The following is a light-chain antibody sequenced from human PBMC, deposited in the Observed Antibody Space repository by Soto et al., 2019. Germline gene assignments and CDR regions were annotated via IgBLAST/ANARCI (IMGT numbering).Light chain of an antibody. CDR1: QSLLHSNGYKY. J-gene: IGKJ3*01. CDR2: LGS. Sequence: DIVMTQSPLSLPVTPGEPASISRRSSQSLLHSNGYKYLDWYLQKPGQSPQLLIYLGSNRASGVPDRFSGSGSGTDFTLKISRVEAEDVGVYYCMQALQTPTFGPGTKVDIK. V-gene: IGKV2-28*01. CDR3: MQALQTPT.